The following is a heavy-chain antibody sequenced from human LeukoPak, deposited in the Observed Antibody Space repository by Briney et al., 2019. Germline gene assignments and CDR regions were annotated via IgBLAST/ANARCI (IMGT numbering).Heavy chain of an antibody. Sequence: GGSLRLSCAASGFTFRNYAMHWVRQAPGKGLEWVTTVSNDGRNIFYTDSVKGRFTITRDNSKDTLYLQMNSLRIEDTALYYCARHWGFDYWGQGALVTVSS. CDR3: ARHWGFDY. V-gene: IGHV3-30*04. D-gene: IGHD7-27*01. CDR2: VSNDGRNI. CDR1: GFTFRNYA. J-gene: IGHJ4*02.